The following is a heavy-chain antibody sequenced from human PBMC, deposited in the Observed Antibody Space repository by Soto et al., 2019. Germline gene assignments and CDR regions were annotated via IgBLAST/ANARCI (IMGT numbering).Heavy chain of an antibody. V-gene: IGHV4-31*03. CDR3: ARGRITFGGVMVKHGMDV. D-gene: IGHD3-16*01. CDR1: GGSISSGGYY. CDR2: TYYSGST. J-gene: IGHJ6*02. Sequence: QVQLQESGPGLVKPSQTLSLTCTVSGGSISSGGYYWSWIRQHPGKGLEWLGYTYYSGSTYYNPSLKRRVTLSVDTSKYQFSLKLSSVTAADEAVYYCARGRITFGGVMVKHGMDVWGQGTTVTVSS.